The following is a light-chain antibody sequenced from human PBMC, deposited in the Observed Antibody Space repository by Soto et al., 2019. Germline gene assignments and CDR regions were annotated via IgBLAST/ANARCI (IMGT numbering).Light chain of an antibody. V-gene: IGKV1-27*01. CDR2: GAS. CDR3: QKYNNVPFA. Sequence: DVQMTQSPSSLSASVGDRVTITCQASQDISTHFAWYQQRPEKVARLLIFGASTLHSDVPSRIIGSGSGTDFTLSISSLQPEDVATYDFQKYNNVPFALGPGTTVYLK. CDR1: QDISTH. J-gene: IGKJ3*01.